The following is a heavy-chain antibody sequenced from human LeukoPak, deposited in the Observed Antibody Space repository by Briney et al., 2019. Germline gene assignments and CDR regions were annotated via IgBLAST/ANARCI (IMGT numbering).Heavy chain of an antibody. Sequence: GGSLRLSCAASGFTFSSYAMSWVRQAPGKGLEWVSAISGSGGSTYYADSVKGRFTISRDNSKNTLYLQMNSLRAEDTAVYYCAKDRRKIPRYCSGGSCYYYYFDYWGQGTLVTVSS. CDR2: ISGSGGST. D-gene: IGHD2-15*01. CDR1: GFTFSSYA. CDR3: AKDRRKIPRYCSGGSCYYYYFDY. J-gene: IGHJ4*02. V-gene: IGHV3-23*01.